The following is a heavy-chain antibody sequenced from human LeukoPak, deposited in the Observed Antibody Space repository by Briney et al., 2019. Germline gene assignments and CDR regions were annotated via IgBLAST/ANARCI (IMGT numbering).Heavy chain of an antibody. Sequence: GASVKVSCTASGYTFSDYYIHWLRQAPGQGLEWMGWINPKSGATNFAQYFQGRVTMTRDTSSTTVYMELTRLRSDDTAVYYCARPLGSLKEYWWFDPWGRGTLVTVSS. D-gene: IGHD2/OR15-2a*01. V-gene: IGHV1-2*02. CDR1: GYTFSDYY. CDR2: INPKSGAT. CDR3: ARPLGSLKEYWWFDP. J-gene: IGHJ5*02.